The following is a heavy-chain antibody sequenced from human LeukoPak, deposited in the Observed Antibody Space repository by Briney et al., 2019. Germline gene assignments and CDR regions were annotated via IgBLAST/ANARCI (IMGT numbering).Heavy chain of an antibody. Sequence: SGGSLRLSYAASGFTFNGYAMNWVRHAPRKGLVWVSRISTDGYTTDYADFVQGRFTASRDNTKNTWSLEMNSLRAEDTAVYYCVVGGSPGYWGQGTLVTVSS. CDR2: ISTDGYTT. CDR1: GFTFNGYA. V-gene: IGHV3-74*01. D-gene: IGHD2-15*01. J-gene: IGHJ4*02. CDR3: VVGGSPGY.